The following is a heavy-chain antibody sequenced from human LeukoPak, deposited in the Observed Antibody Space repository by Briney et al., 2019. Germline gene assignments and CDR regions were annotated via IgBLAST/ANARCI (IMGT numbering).Heavy chain of an antibody. CDR2: IYYSGST. D-gene: IGHD3-3*01. CDR1: GGSISSSSYY. CDR3: AGDWSGGPIDL. J-gene: IGHJ5*02. V-gene: IGHV4-39*07. Sequence: PSETLSLTCTVSGGSISSSSYYWGWIRQPPGKGLEWIGSIYYSGSTYYNPSLKSRVTISVDKSKNQFSLKLSAVPAADTAVYYCAGDWSGGPIDLWGQGTQVTVSS.